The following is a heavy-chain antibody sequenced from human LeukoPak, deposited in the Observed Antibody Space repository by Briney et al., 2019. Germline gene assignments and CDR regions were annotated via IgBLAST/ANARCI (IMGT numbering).Heavy chain of an antibody. Sequence: GGSLRLSCAASGFRVSSYTMNWVRQTPGKGLEWVSSISSSSNYIYYADSVKGRFTISRDNAKNSVFLQLNSLKAEDTAMYYCARDCCNDGRDLWGQGTLVTVSS. CDR3: ARDCCNDGRDL. CDR1: GFRVSSYT. D-gene: IGHD2-15*01. V-gene: IGHV3-21*01. CDR2: ISSSSNYI. J-gene: IGHJ4*02.